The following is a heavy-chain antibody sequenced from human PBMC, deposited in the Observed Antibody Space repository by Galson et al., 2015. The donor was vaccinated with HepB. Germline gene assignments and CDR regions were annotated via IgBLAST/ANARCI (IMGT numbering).Heavy chain of an antibody. Sequence: SLRLSCAASGFTFSTYGMHWVRQAPGTGLEWVAFIRYDGINKFYADSVKGRFTISRDNSKNTLYLQMNSLRAEDTAVYYCAKDELYSGGSESFDYWGQGILVTVSS. CDR3: AKDELYSGGSESFDY. D-gene: IGHD2-15*01. CDR2: IRYDGINK. J-gene: IGHJ4*02. CDR1: GFTFSTYG. V-gene: IGHV3-30*02.